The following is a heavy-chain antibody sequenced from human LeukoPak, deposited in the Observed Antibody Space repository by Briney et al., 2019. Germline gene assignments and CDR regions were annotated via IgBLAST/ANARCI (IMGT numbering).Heavy chain of an antibody. Sequence: GGSLRLSCAASGFTFSSYEMNWVRQAPGKGLEWVSYISSSGSTIYYADSVKGRFTISRDNAKNSLYLQMNSLRAKDTAVYYCARDLGGAAGAFDIWGQGTMVTVSS. CDR1: GFTFSSYE. V-gene: IGHV3-48*03. CDR2: ISSSGSTI. D-gene: IGHD6-13*01. J-gene: IGHJ3*02. CDR3: ARDLGGAAGAFDI.